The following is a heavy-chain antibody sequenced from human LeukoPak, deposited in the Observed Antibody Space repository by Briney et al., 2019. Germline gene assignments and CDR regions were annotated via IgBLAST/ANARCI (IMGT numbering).Heavy chain of an antibody. CDR3: ARRLYHTSGATYDY. CDR1: GDAISSYY. D-gene: IGHD3-22*01. V-gene: IGHV4-39*01. Sequence: SETLSLTCTVSGDAISSYYWSWIRQPPGKGLEWNGSIYYNGGTYYNPSLKSRVTISVDTSKNQFSLKLSSVTAADTAVYYCARRLYHTSGATYDYWGQGTLVTVSS. CDR2: IYYNGGT. J-gene: IGHJ4*02.